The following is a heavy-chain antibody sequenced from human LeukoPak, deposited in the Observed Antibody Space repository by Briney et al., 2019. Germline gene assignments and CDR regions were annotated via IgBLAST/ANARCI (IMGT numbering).Heavy chain of an antibody. V-gene: IGHV1-69-2*01. CDR1: GYTFTDYY. CDR3: ATAPTWILDY. Sequence: ASVKVSCKVSGYTFTDYYMHWVQQAPGKGLEWMGLVDPEDGETIYAEKFQGRVTITADTSIDTAYMELSSLRSEGTAVYYCATAPTWILDYWGQGTLVTVSS. J-gene: IGHJ4*02. CDR2: VDPEDGET. D-gene: IGHD5-18*01.